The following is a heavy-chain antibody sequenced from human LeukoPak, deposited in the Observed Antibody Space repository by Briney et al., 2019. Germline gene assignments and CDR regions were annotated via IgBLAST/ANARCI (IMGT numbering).Heavy chain of an antibody. V-gene: IGHV1-2*02. CDR3: ARDSSGYFSL. J-gene: IGHJ4*02. CDR2: INPNSGGT. D-gene: IGHD3-22*01. Sequence: ASVKVSCKASGYTFIDFYIHWVRQAPGQGPEWMGWINPNSGGTKYAQKFQGRVTMTRDTSISTAYMELSRLRSDDTAVYHCARDSSGYFSLWGQGTLVTVSS. CDR1: GYTFIDFY.